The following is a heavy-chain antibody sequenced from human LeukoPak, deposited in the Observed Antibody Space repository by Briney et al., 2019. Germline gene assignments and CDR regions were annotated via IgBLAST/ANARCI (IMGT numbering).Heavy chain of an antibody. D-gene: IGHD2-15*01. Sequence: GGSLRLSCVASGFTFSSYAMTWVRQAPGKGLEWVSAISGSGSYTYYADSVKGRFTISRDNFKNTLYLQMNSLRAEDTAVYYCARDHSLDYWGQGTVVTVSS. V-gene: IGHV3-23*01. CDR1: GFTFSSYA. CDR3: ARDHSLDY. CDR2: ISGSGSYT. J-gene: IGHJ4*02.